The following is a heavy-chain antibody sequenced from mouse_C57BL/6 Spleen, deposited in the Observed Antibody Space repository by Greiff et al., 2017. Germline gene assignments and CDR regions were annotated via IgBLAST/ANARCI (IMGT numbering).Heavy chain of an antibody. CDR3: ARLGFITTVVATDWYFDV. V-gene: IGHV1-55*01. CDR2: IYPGSGST. D-gene: IGHD1-1*01. CDR1: GYTFTSYW. J-gene: IGHJ1*03. Sequence: VQLQQPGAELVKPGASVKMSCKASGYTFTSYWITWVKQRPGQGLEWIGDIYPGSGSTNYNEKFKSKATLTVDTSSSTAYMQLSSLTSEGSAVYYCARLGFITTVVATDWYFDVWGTGTTVTVSS.